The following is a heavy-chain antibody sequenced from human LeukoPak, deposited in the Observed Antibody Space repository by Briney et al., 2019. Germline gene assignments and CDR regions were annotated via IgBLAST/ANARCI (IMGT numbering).Heavy chain of an antibody. CDR2: TYYSGST. D-gene: IGHD5-18*01. J-gene: IGHJ4*02. Sequence: SETLSLTCTVSGGSISSSSYYWGWIRQPPGKGLEWIGSTYYSGSTYYNPSLKSRVTISVDTSKNQFSLKLSSVTAADTAVYYCARHDYVDTAMVTGGYFDYWGQGTLVTVSS. CDR3: ARHDYVDTAMVTGGYFDY. CDR1: GGSISSSSYY. V-gene: IGHV4-39*01.